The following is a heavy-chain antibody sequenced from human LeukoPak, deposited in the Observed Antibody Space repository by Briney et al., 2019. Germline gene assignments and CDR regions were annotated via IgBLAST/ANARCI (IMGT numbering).Heavy chain of an antibody. J-gene: IGHJ4*02. Sequence: SETLSLTCSISGGSISLSYYYWGWIRQPPGKALEWIGSVYYSGTTSYNPSLKSRVTISVDMSKNHFSLRLSSVTAADTAMYYCARGTLYSGWSYYFDYWGQGSQVTVSS. V-gene: IGHV4-39*07. CDR1: GGSISLSYYY. CDR3: ARGTLYSGWSYYFDY. CDR2: VYYSGTT. D-gene: IGHD6-19*01.